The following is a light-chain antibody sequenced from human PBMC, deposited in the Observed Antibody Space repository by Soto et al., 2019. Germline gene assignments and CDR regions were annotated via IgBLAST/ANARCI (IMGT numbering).Light chain of an antibody. V-gene: IGLV3-1*01. CDR3: QAWDSSTAWV. CDR2: QDS. Sequence: SSELTQAPSLSVSPGHTASITCSGDKLGDKYACWYQQKPGQSPVLVIYQDSKRPSGIPERFSGSNSGNTATLTISGTQAMDEADYYCQAWDSSTAWVFGGGTKLTVL. J-gene: IGLJ3*02. CDR1: KLGDKY.